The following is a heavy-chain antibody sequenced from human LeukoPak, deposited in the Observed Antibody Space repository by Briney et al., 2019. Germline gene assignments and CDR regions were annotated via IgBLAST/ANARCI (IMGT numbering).Heavy chain of an antibody. CDR3: ARGGKNWNYGYYYGMDV. J-gene: IGHJ6*02. Sequence: SETLSLTCTVSGGSISSSSYYWGWIRQPPGKGLEWIGSISYSGSTYYNPSLKSRVTISVDTSKNQFSLKLSSVTAADTAVYYCARGGKNWNYGYYYGMDVWGQGTTVTVSS. CDR2: ISYSGST. D-gene: IGHD1-7*01. V-gene: IGHV4-39*07. CDR1: GGSISSSSYY.